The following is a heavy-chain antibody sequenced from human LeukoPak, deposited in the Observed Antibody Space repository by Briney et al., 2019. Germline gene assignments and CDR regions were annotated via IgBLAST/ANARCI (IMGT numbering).Heavy chain of an antibody. Sequence: PGGSLRLSCAASGFIFSSSWMTWVRQAPGKGLEWVANIKKDGSEKYYVDSVKGRFTISRDNAKHLLYLQMDSLRAEDTAVYYCARISTSVAGGDYWGQGTLITVSS. CDR3: ARISTSVAGGDY. V-gene: IGHV3-7*01. CDR1: GFIFSSSW. CDR2: IKKDGSEK. J-gene: IGHJ4*02. D-gene: IGHD6-19*01.